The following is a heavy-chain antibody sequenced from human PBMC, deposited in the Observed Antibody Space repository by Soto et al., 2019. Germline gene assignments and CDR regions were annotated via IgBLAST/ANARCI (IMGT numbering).Heavy chain of an antibody. Sequence: EVQLVESGGGLVQPGGSLRLSCAASGFTVSNNYMNWVRQAPGKGLEWVSVLYAGGSTSYADSVKGRFTVSRDNSKNTLYLQMNSLRAEDRAVYYCARAPRMMITFGGTNYYYYYMDVWGKGTTVTVSS. J-gene: IGHJ6*03. D-gene: IGHD3-16*01. CDR2: LYAGGST. V-gene: IGHV3-66*01. CDR3: ARAPRMMITFGGTNYYYYYMDV. CDR1: GFTVSNNY.